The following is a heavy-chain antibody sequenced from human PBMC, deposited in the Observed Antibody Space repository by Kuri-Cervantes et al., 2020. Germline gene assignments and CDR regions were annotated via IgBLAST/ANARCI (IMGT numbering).Heavy chain of an antibody. J-gene: IGHJ4*02. V-gene: IGHV5-51*01. Sequence: GESLKISCQASGYNFTTYWIAWVRQMPGTGLEWMGIVYPGDSDTKYSPSFQDHVTFSADKSISTAYLQWSSLKASDTAMYYCARRDSSSWLVDYWGQGTLVTVSS. CDR2: VYPGDSDT. CDR3: ARRDSSSWLVDY. D-gene: IGHD6-13*01. CDR1: GYNFTTYW.